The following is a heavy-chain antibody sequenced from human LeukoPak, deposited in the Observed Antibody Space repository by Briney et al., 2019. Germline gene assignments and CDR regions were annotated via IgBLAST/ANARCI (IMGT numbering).Heavy chain of an antibody. Sequence: PGGSLRLSCAASGFTFSDYYMSWIRQAPGKGLEWVSYISSSGSTIYYADSVKGRFTISRDNAKNSLYLQMNSLRAEDTAVYYCARAFSPRITIFGVVIKRAYYFDYWGQGTLVTVSS. V-gene: IGHV3-11*04. J-gene: IGHJ4*02. CDR3: ARAFSPRITIFGVVIKRAYYFDY. CDR2: ISSSGSTI. D-gene: IGHD3-3*01. CDR1: GFTFSDYY.